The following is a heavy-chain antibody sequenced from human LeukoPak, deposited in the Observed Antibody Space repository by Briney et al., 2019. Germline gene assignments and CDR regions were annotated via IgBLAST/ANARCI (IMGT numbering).Heavy chain of an antibody. Sequence: GGSLRLSCAASGFTFSSYSMNWVRQAPGKGLEWVSSISSSSSYIYYADSVKGRFTISRDNAKNSLYLQMNSLRAEDTAVYYCARGAGYCSSTSCPLYYHYGMDVWGQGTTVTVSS. CDR1: GFTFSSYS. CDR2: ISSSSSYI. V-gene: IGHV3-21*01. CDR3: ARGAGYCSSTSCPLYYHYGMDV. D-gene: IGHD2-2*01. J-gene: IGHJ6*02.